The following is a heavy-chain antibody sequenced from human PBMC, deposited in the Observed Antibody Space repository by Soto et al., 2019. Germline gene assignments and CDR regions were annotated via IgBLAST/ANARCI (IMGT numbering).Heavy chain of an antibody. Sequence: GESLKISCKGSGYSFTSYWIGWVRQMPGKGLEWLGIIYPGDSHTRYSPSFQGQVTISADKSISTAYLQWNSLKASDTAIYYCARQGYCSTTACSTVDYWGRGTLVTVSS. CDR2: IYPGDSHT. J-gene: IGHJ4*02. CDR1: GYSFTSYW. V-gene: IGHV5-51*01. CDR3: ARQGYCSTTACSTVDY. D-gene: IGHD2-2*02.